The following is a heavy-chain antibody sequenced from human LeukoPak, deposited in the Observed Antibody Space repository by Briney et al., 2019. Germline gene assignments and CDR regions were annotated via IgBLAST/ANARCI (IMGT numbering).Heavy chain of an antibody. CDR2: IYYSGTT. V-gene: IGHV4-61*01. Sequence: ETPSLTCTVSGGSISSSSYYWSWIRQPPGKGLEWIGYIYYSGTTNYNPSLKSRVTISVDTSKNQFSLKLRSVTAADTAVYYCARGGWGWFDPWGQGTLVTVSS. J-gene: IGHJ5*02. CDR1: GGSISSSSYY. D-gene: IGHD3-16*01. CDR3: ARGGWGWFDP.